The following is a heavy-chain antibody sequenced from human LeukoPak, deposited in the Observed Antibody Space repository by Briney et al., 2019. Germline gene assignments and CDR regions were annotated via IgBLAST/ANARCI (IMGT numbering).Heavy chain of an antibody. J-gene: IGHJ6*02. D-gene: IGHD1-1*01. V-gene: IGHV3-53*01. CDR3: ARALYNWNDDYYYGMDV. CDR2: IYSGGST. Sequence: GGSLRLSCAASGFTVSSNYMSWVRQAPGKGLEWVSVIYSGGSTYYADSVKGRFTISRDNSENTLYLQMNSLRAEDTAVYYCARALYNWNDDYYYGMDVWGQGTTVTVSS. CDR1: GFTVSSNY.